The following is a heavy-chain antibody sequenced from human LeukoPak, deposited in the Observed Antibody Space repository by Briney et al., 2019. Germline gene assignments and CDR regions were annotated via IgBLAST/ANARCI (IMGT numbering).Heavy chain of an antibody. Sequence: GGSLRLSCAASGFTVSSNYMSWVRQAPGKGLEWVSAISGSGGSTYYADSVKGRFTISRDNAKNSLYLQMNSLRAEDTAVYYCARDRRITMIVDIAPPLDYWGQGTLVTVSS. J-gene: IGHJ4*02. CDR1: GFTVSSNY. CDR3: ARDRRITMIVDIAPPLDY. CDR2: ISGSGGST. V-gene: IGHV3-23*01. D-gene: IGHD3-22*01.